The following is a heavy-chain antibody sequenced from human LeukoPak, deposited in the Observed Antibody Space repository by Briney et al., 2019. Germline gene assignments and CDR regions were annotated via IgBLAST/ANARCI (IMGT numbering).Heavy chain of an antibody. CDR1: SGSFSGYY. Sequence: PSETLSLTCAVYSGSFSGYYWSWIRQPPGKGLEWIGEINDSGSVNCNPSLKNRVTLSVDTSKNQFSLRLSSVAAADTAVYYCARRLVDSGASLVSDDWGQGTLVTVSS. J-gene: IGHJ4*02. D-gene: IGHD2-15*01. V-gene: IGHV4-34*01. CDR3: ARRLVDSGASLVSDD. CDR2: INDSGSV.